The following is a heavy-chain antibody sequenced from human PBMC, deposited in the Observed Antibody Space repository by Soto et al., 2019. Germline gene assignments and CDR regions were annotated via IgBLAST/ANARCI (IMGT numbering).Heavy chain of an antibody. CDR1: GGSITRNNHY. D-gene: IGHD6-19*01. Sequence: QLQLQESGPGLVKPSETLSLTCTVSGGSITRNNHYWGWIRQSPGKGLEWIGNILYSGSTNSNPSLKSRVTISVETAKDQFSLKMSSVTAADTAVYYCARLGSSGWYQGSYFDYWGQGTLVTVSS. CDR2: ILYSGST. J-gene: IGHJ4*02. V-gene: IGHV4-39*01. CDR3: ARLGSSGWYQGSYFDY.